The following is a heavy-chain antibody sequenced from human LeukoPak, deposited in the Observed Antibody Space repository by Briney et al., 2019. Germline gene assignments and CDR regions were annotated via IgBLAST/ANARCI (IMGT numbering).Heavy chain of an antibody. Sequence: GGFLRLSCAASGFTFSSYAMSWVRQAPGKGLEGVSAISGSGGSTYYADSVKGRFTISRDNSKNTLYLQMNSLRAEDTAVYYCAKGLLRCLDYWGQGTLVTVSS. D-gene: IGHD4-17*01. V-gene: IGHV3-23*01. CDR2: ISGSGGST. J-gene: IGHJ4*02. CDR1: GFTFSSYA. CDR3: AKGLLRCLDY.